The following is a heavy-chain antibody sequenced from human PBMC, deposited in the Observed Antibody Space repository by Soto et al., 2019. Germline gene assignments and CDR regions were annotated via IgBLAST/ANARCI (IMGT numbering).Heavy chain of an antibody. J-gene: IGHJ5*02. V-gene: IGHV1-69*01. CDR3: ASRKEYCSSTSCSRWFDP. CDR2: IIPIFGTA. D-gene: IGHD2-2*01. CDR1: GGTFSSYA. Sequence: QVQLVQSGAEVKKPGSSVKVSCKASGGTFSSYAISWVRQAPGQGLEWMGGIIPIFGTANYAQKFQGRVTRTADESPSTAYMELSSLRSEDTPVYYCASRKEYCSSTSCSRWFDPWGLGILVTVSS.